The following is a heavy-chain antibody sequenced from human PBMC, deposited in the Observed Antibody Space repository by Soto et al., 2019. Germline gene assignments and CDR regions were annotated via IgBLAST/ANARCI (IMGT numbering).Heavy chain of an antibody. CDR2: IWYDGSNK. V-gene: IGHV3-33*01. CDR1: GFTFSSYG. J-gene: IGHJ6*02. CDR3: ARSPLSFLLRSPMDV. Sequence: GGSLRLSCAASGFTFSSYGMHWVRQAPGKGLEWVAVIWYDGSNKYYADSVKGRFTISRDNSKNTLYLQMNSLRAEDTAVYYCARSPLSFLLRSPMDVWGQGTTVTVSS. D-gene: IGHD4-17*01.